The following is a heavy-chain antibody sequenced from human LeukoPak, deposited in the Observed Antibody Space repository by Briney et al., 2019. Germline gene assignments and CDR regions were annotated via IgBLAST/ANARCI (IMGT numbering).Heavy chain of an antibody. CDR1: GGSFSGYY. V-gene: IGHV4-34*01. J-gene: IGHJ5*02. Sequence: SETLSLTCAVYGGSFSGYYWSWIHQPPGKGLEWIGEINHSGSTNYNPSLKSRVTISVDTSKNQFSLKLSSVTAADTAVYYCARGPPRFLEWLPSRLNWFDPWGQGTLVTVSS. CDR3: ARGPPRFLEWLPSRLNWFDP. D-gene: IGHD3-3*01. CDR2: INHSGST.